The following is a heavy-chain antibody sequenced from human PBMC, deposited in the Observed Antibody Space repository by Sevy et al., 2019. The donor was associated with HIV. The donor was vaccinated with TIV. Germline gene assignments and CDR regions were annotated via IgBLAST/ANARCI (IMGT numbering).Heavy chain of an antibody. CDR3: AKVDSSGYYSMSGFDY. CDR2: ISGSGGST. J-gene: IGHJ4*02. CDR1: GFTFSSYA. Sequence: GGSLRLSCAASGFTFSSYALSWVRQAPGKGLEWVSAISGSGGSTYYADSVKGRFTISRDNSKNTLYLQMNSLRAEDTAVYYWAKVDSSGYYSMSGFDYWGQGTLVTVSS. D-gene: IGHD3-22*01. V-gene: IGHV3-23*01.